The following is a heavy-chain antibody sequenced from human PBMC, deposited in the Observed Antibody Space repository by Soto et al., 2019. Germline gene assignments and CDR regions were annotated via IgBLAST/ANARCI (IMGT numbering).Heavy chain of an antibody. Sequence: QVQLVESGGGVVQPGRSLILSCAASGFTFSSYGMHWVRQAPGKGLEWVAVIWYDGSNKYYADSVKGRFTISRDNSKNPLYLQMNSLRAEDTAVYYCARDGDSSGWSGGGYNWFDPWGQGTLVTVSS. D-gene: IGHD6-19*01. CDR1: GFTFSSYG. CDR3: ARDGDSSGWSGGGYNWFDP. J-gene: IGHJ5*02. V-gene: IGHV3-33*01. CDR2: IWYDGSNK.